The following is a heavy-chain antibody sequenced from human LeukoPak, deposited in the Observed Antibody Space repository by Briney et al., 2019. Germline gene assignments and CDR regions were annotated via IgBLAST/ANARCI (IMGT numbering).Heavy chain of an antibody. J-gene: IGHJ3*02. CDR1: GVSFSGYY. CDR3: ARGSGSGWYAFDI. V-gene: IGHV4-34*01. Sequence: PSETLSLTCAVYGVSFSGYYWSWIRQPPGKGLEWIGEINHSGSTYYNPSLKSRVTMSVDRPKNHFSLKLSSVTAADTAVYYCARGSGSGWYAFDIWGQGTMVTVSS. CDR2: INHSGST. D-gene: IGHD6-19*01.